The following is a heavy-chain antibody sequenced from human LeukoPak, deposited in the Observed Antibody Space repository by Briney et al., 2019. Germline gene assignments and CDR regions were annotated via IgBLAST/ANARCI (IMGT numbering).Heavy chain of an antibody. V-gene: IGHV3-23*01. D-gene: IGHD5-24*01. CDR2: SSGSGGNT. J-gene: IGHJ3*02. CDR3: AKEGDGLGDI. Sequence: GGSLRLSCAASGFTFSSYAMSWLRQARGKGLEWVIASSGSGGNTYYANSVKGRFTITRDNSKNTLYLKMNSLRAEDTAVYYCAKEGDGLGDIWGQRTMVTVSS. CDR1: GFTFSSYA.